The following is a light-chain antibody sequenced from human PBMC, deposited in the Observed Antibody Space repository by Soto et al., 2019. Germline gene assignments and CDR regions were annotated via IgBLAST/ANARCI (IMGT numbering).Light chain of an antibody. CDR1: INDVGGYNY. CDR3: MSYAGGNRFV. V-gene: IGLV2-8*01. J-gene: IGLJ1*01. CDR2: QVT. Sequence: QSALTQPPSASGSPGQSVTISCAGTINDVGGYNYVSWYQQHPGKVPQLMIYQVTKRPSGVPDRFSASKSDTTASLTISGLQAEEEGDYYCMSYAGGNRFVFGTGTKLTVL.